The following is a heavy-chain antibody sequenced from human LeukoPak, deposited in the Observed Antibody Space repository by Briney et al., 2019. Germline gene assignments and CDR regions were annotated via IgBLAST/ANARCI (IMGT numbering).Heavy chain of an antibody. CDR1: GFTFSRYW. CDR3: ARGKDGVWAFDI. V-gene: IGHV3-74*01. J-gene: IGHJ3*02. Sequence: GGSLRLSCGASGFTFSRYWMHWVRQAPGMGLVWVSRINSDGSGTTYADSVKSRVTISRDNAKNTLYLQTNSLRAEDAAVYYCARGKDGVWAFDIWGQGTMVTVSS. D-gene: IGHD3-16*01. CDR2: INSDGSGT.